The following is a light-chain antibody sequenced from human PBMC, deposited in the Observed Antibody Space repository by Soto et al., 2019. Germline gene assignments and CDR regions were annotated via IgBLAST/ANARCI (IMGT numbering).Light chain of an antibody. V-gene: IGLV2-23*01. Sequence: QSALTQPASVSGSPGQSITISCTGTSSDVGTYKFVSWYQQHPGKVPTLMIHEGTKRPSGVSNRFSGYKSGNTATLTISGLQPEDEANYYCCSYAGTSFWVFGGGTKLTVL. J-gene: IGLJ3*02. CDR3: CSYAGTSFWV. CDR2: EGT. CDR1: SSDVGTYKF.